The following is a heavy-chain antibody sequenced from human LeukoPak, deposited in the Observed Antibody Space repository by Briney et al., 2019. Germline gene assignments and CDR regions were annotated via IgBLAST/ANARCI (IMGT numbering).Heavy chain of an antibody. CDR3: AREDGDYGNAFDI. Sequence: VASVKVSCTASGYTFTIYGISWVRQAPGQGLAWMGWISAYNGNTNYAQKLQGRVTMTTDTSTSTAYMELRSLRSDDTAVYYCAREDGDYGNAFDIWGQGTMVTVSS. V-gene: IGHV1-18*04. D-gene: IGHD4-17*01. CDR2: ISAYNGNT. J-gene: IGHJ3*02. CDR1: GYTFTIYG.